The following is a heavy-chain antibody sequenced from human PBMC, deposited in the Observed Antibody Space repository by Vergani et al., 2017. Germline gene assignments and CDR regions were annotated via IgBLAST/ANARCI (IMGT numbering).Heavy chain of an antibody. V-gene: IGHV3-9*01. D-gene: IGHD3-3*01. CDR3: ARGNGGKTTIVGVVANWFDP. CDR2: ISWNSGSI. Sequence: EVQLVESGGGLVQPGRSLRLSCAASGFTFDDYAMHWVRQAPGKGLEWVSGISWNSGSIGYADSVKGRFTISRDNAKTSLYLQMNSLRAEGTAVYYCARGNGGKTTIVGVVANWFDPWGQGTLVTVSS. CDR1: GFTFDDYA. J-gene: IGHJ5*02.